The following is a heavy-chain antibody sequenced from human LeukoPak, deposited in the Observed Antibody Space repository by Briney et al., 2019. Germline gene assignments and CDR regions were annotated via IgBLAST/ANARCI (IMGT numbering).Heavy chain of an antibody. CDR2: IIPILGIA. CDR1: GGTFSSYA. D-gene: IGHD3-10*01. CDR3: ARDNDDYGSGSFFDY. Sequence: SVKVSCKASGGTFSSYAISWVRQAPGQGLEWMGRIIPILGIANYAQKFQGRVTITADKSTSTAYMELSSLRSEDTAVYYCARDNDDYGSGSFFDYWGQGTLVTVSS. J-gene: IGHJ4*02. V-gene: IGHV1-69*04.